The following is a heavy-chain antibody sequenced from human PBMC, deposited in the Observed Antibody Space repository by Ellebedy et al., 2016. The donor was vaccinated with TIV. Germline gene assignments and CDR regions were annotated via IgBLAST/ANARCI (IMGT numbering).Heavy chain of an antibody. CDR3: ARGLRSKGTGTTRVGWYFDL. Sequence: ASVKVSXXASGYTFTSYDINWVRQATGQGLEWMGWMNPNSGNTGYAQKFQGRVTMTRNTSISTAYMELSSLRSEDTAVYYCARGLRSKGTGTTRVGWYFDLWGRGTLVTVSS. V-gene: IGHV1-8*01. CDR1: GYTFTSYD. CDR2: MNPNSGNT. D-gene: IGHD1-7*01. J-gene: IGHJ2*01.